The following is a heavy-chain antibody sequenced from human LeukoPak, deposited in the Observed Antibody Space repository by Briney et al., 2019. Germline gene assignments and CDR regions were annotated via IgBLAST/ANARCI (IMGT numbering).Heavy chain of an antibody. CDR2: ISAYNGNT. J-gene: IGHJ3*02. Sequence: ASVKVSCKASGYTFTSYGISWVRQAPGQGLEWMGWISAYNGNTNYAQKLQGRVTMTTDTSTSTAYMELSRLRSDDTAVYYCARDGQDSSGWFGAFDIWGQGTMVTVSS. V-gene: IGHV1-18*01. CDR1: GYTFTSYG. D-gene: IGHD6-19*01. CDR3: ARDGQDSSGWFGAFDI.